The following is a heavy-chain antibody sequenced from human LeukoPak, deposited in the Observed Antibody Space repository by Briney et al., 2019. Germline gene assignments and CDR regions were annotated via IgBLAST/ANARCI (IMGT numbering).Heavy chain of an antibody. Sequence: SETLSLTCTVSGYSISSGYYWSWVRQPAGKGLEWIGRIYTSGNTNYNPSLKGRVTMSVDTSKNQFSLNLSSVTAADTAVYYCARGRGSSGYYFDYWGQGTLVTVSS. D-gene: IGHD6-13*01. CDR3: ARGRGSSGYYFDY. CDR1: GYSISSGYY. V-gene: IGHV4-4*07. J-gene: IGHJ4*02. CDR2: IYTSGNT.